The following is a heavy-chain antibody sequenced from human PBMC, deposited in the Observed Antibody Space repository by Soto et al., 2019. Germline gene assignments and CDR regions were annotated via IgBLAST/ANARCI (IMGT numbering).Heavy chain of an antibody. Sequence: GASVKVSCKASGYTFTSYYMHWVRQAPGQGLEWMGIINPSGGSTSYAQKFQGRVTMTRDTSTSTVYMELSGLRSEDTAVYYCARGGLIAARLCWFDPWGQGTLVTVSS. CDR2: INPSGGST. V-gene: IGHV1-46*01. D-gene: IGHD6-6*01. CDR1: GYTFTSYY. J-gene: IGHJ5*02. CDR3: ARGGLIAARLCWFDP.